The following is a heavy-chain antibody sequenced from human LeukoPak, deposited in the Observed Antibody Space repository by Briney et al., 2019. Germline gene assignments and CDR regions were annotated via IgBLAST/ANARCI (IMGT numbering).Heavy chain of an antibody. CDR3: ARDSPYSSGWGAFDT. Sequence: GGSLRLSCAASGFSFSSYTMHWVRQAPGKGLEWVAVISYDGSNKYYADSLKGRFTVSRDNSKNTLYLEMNSPRAEDTAVYYCARDSPYSSGWGAFDTWGQGTMVAVSS. CDR1: GFSFSSYT. CDR2: ISYDGSNK. D-gene: IGHD6-19*01. J-gene: IGHJ3*02. V-gene: IGHV3-30*04.